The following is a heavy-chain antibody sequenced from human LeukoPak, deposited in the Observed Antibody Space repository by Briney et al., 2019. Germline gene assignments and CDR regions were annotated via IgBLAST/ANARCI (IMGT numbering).Heavy chain of an antibody. Sequence: GGSLRLSCAASGFTFSSYWMHWVRQAPGKGLVWVSRINSDGSSTSYADSVKGRFTISRDNAKNTLYLQMNSLRAEDTAVYYCAREDIVLMVYATIDYWGQGTLVTASS. CDR2: INSDGSST. CDR1: GFTFSSYW. V-gene: IGHV3-74*01. D-gene: IGHD2-8*01. J-gene: IGHJ4*02. CDR3: AREDIVLMVYATIDY.